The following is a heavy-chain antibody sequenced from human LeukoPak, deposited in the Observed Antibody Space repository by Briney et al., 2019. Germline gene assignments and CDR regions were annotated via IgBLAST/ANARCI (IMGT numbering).Heavy chain of an antibody. CDR2: IRDNGSNK. V-gene: IGHV3-30*02. CDR3: AKSRQYAFDI. CDR1: GFTFSSSG. Sequence: GGSLRLSCAASGFTFSSSGMHWVRQAPGKGLEWVAFIRDNGSNKYYVDSVKGRFTISRDNSKNTVYLQMDSLRPEDTALYYCAKSRQYAFDIWGQGTMVTVSS. J-gene: IGHJ3*02. D-gene: IGHD4-11*01.